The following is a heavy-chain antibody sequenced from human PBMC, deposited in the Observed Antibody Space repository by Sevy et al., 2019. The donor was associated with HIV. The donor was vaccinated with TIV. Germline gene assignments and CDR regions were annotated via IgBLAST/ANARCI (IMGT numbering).Heavy chain of an antibody. D-gene: IGHD3-10*01. CDR3: AGRGGSGEWGYCFDY. CDR1: GGSITTTTYF. J-gene: IGHJ4*02. CDR2: IFSSGNT. Sequence: SETLSLTCTVSGGSITTTTYFWDWFRQPPGKGLEWIGNIFSSGNTYYNPSLKSRVTISIDTSKNHFSLKRGSVTAADRALYCGAGRGGSGEWGYCFDYWGQGTLVTVSS. V-gene: IGHV4-39*02.